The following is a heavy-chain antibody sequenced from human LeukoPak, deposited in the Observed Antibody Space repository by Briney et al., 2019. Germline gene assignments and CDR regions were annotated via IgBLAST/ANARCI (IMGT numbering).Heavy chain of an antibody. CDR2: ISYDGSNK. D-gene: IGHD2/OR15-2a*01. J-gene: IGHJ5*02. CDR3: ARDLRNSNTNWFDP. V-gene: IGHV3-30*04. Sequence: PGRSLRLSCAASGFTFSSYAMHWVRQAPGKGLEWVAVISYDGSNKYYADSVKGRFTISRDNSKNTLYLQMNSLRAEDTAVYYCARDLRNSNTNWFDPRGQGTLVTVSS. CDR1: GFTFSSYA.